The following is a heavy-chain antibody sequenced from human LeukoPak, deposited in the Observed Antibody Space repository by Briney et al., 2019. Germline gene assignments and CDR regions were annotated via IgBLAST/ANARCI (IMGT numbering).Heavy chain of an antibody. CDR1: GFTFSNYW. V-gene: IGHV3-7*04. J-gene: IGHJ4*02. D-gene: IGHD2-15*01. CDR2: IKQDGSEQ. CDR3: ARGWSRFDS. Sequence: PGGSLRLSCAASGFTFSNYWMTWVRQTSGKGLEWGANIKQDGSEQYYVDSVRGRFTISRDNAKNLPYLQMYSLRAEDTALYYCARGWSRFDSWGQGTLVTVSS.